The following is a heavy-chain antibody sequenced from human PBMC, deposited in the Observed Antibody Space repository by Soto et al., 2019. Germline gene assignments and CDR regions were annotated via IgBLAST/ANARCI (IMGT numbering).Heavy chain of an antibody. CDR2: ISYDGSNK. J-gene: IGHJ4*02. CDR3: ARYSGKYQGPIDY. D-gene: IGHD1-26*01. V-gene: IGHV3-30*03. CDR1: GFTFSHYG. Sequence: QVQLVEPGGGVVQPGRSLRLSFAASGFTFSHYGIHWFRQAPGKGLEWLAVISYDGSNKHYADSVKGRFTVSRDNSKNTLYLQMNSLRAEDTAVYFCARYSGKYQGPIDYWGQGTLVTVSS.